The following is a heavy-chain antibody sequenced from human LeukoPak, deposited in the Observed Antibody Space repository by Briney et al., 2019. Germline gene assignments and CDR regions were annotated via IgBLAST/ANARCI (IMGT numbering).Heavy chain of an antibody. V-gene: IGHV1-69*05. CDR3: ADRIVGDTADAYDM. D-gene: IGHD1-26*01. Sequence: SVKVSCKASGGTFSSYAISWVRQAPGQGLEWMGGIIPIFGTANYAQKFQGRVTITTDESTSTAYMELSSLRSEDTAIYYCADRIVGDTADAYDMWGQGTMVTVSS. J-gene: IGHJ3*02. CDR2: IIPIFGTA. CDR1: GGTFSSYA.